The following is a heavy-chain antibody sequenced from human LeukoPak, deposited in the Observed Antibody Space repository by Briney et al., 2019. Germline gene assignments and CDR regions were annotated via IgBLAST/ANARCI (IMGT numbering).Heavy chain of an antibody. CDR3: ARDSRLKWTEYYFDF. J-gene: IGHJ4*02. CDR2: ISFDGKNK. Sequence: QAGTSLRLSCVASGFTFNYYAIHWVRHAPGKGLEWVAVISFDGKNKFYADSVKGRFTISRDNSKNTLYLQMNSLKPEDTAVYFCARDSRLKWTEYYFDFWGQGTLVTVSS. CDR1: GFTFNYYA. D-gene: IGHD3/OR15-3a*01. V-gene: IGHV3-30*04.